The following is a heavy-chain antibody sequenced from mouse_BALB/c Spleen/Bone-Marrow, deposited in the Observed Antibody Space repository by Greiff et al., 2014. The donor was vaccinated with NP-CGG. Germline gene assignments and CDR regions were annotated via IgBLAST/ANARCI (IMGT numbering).Heavy chain of an antibody. CDR1: GFTFSSFG. J-gene: IGHJ4*01. Sequence: EVQLQQSGGGLVQPGGSRKLSCAASGFTFSSFGMHWVRQAPEKGLEWVAYISSGSSTIYYADTMKGRFTISRDNPKSTLFLQMTSLRSEDTAMYYCTRSGTLGAMDYWGQGTSVTVSS. V-gene: IGHV5-17*02. CDR3: TRSGTLGAMDY. CDR2: ISSGSSTI. D-gene: IGHD3-3*01.